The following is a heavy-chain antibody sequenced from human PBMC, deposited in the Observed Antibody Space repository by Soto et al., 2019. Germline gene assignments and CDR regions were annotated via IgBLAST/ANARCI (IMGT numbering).Heavy chain of an antibody. Sequence: GALRLSCAASGFTFSSYGMHWVRQAPGKGLEWVAVISYDGSNKYYADSVKGRFTISRDNSKNTLYLQMNSLRAEDTAVYYCAKAHPGYSSGRRNAFDIWGQGTMVTVSS. CDR3: AKAHPGYSSGRRNAFDI. V-gene: IGHV3-30*18. D-gene: IGHD6-19*01. CDR2: ISYDGSNK. CDR1: GFTFSSYG. J-gene: IGHJ3*02.